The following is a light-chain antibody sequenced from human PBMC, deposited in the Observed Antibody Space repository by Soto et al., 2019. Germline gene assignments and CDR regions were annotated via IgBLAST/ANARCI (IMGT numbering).Light chain of an antibody. CDR2: EVS. Sequence: QSVLTQPASVSGSPGQSITISCTGTSSDIGGYNYVSWYQQHPGKAPKLIIYEVSYRPSGVSYRFSGSKSGNTASLTISGLQAEDEADYYCNSYTSTSTLVFGGGTKLTVL. CDR3: NSYTSTSTLV. J-gene: IGLJ3*02. V-gene: IGLV2-14*01. CDR1: SSDIGGYNY.